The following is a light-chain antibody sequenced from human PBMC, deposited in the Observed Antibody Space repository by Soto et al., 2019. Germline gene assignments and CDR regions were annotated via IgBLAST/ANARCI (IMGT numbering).Light chain of an antibody. CDR1: SSDVGGYNF. V-gene: IGLV2-8*01. CDR3: CSYAGNNIYV. J-gene: IGLJ1*01. CDR2: EVT. Sequence: QSALTQPPSASGSPGQSVAISCTGTSSDVGGYNFVSWYQQHPGKAPKLMIYEVTKRPSGVPDRFSGFKSGNTASLTVSGLQAEDEADYYCCSYAGNNIYVFGTGTKVTVL.